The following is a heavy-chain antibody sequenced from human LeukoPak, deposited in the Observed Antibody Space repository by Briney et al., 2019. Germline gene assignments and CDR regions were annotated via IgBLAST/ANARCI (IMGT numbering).Heavy chain of an antibody. D-gene: IGHD2-15*01. V-gene: IGHV4-4*02. CDR2: IYHSGST. CDR1: GGSISSSNW. Sequence: SETLSLTRAVSGGSISSSNWWSWVRQPPGKGLEWIGQIYHSGSTNYNPSLKSRVTISVDKSKNQFSLKLRSVTAADTAVYYCARPLSLGYCSGGSCYGRGAWFDRWGQGTLVTVSS. CDR3: ARPLSLGYCSGGSCYGRGAWFDR. J-gene: IGHJ5*02.